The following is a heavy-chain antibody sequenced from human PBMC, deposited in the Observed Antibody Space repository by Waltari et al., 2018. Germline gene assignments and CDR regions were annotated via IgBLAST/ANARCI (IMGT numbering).Heavy chain of an antibody. CDR2: INPSGGST. Sequence: QVQLVQSGAEVKKPGASVKVSCKASGYTFTSYYMHWVRQAPGQGLEWMGIINPSGGSTSYAQKFQCRVTMTRDTSTSTVYMELSSLRSEDTAVYYCARVDYRDYYYYGMDVWGQGTTVTVSS. CDR1: GYTFTSYY. J-gene: IGHJ6*02. V-gene: IGHV1-46*01. CDR3: ARVDYRDYYYYGMDV. D-gene: IGHD4-4*01.